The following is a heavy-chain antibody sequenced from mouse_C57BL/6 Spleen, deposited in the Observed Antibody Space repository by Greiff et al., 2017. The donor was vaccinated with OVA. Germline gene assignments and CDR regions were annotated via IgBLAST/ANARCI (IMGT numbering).Heavy chain of an antibody. CDR1: GFTFTDYY. CDR2: NYPGSGET. CDR3: AGYCDCDPDY. J-gene: IGHJ4*01. V-gene: IGHV1-76*01. D-gene: IGHD2-4*01. Sequence: QVQLQQSGAELVRPGASVKLSCTASGFTFTDYYINWVKQRPGQGLEWIARNYPGSGETYYNAKFKGKATITAEKSSSTAYMQPSSLTSEDSSVDYCAGYCDCDPDYWGQGATVTVAS.